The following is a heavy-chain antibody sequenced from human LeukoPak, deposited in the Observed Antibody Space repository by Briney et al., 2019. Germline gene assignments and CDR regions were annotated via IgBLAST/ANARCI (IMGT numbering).Heavy chain of an antibody. D-gene: IGHD4-23*01. CDR3: ARESYGGNFPLGY. CDR1: GFTLSSYA. J-gene: IGHJ4*02. CDR2: ISSGGST. V-gene: IGHV3-23*01. Sequence: GGSLRLSCAASGFTLSSYAMSWVRQAPGKGLEWVSVISSGGSTYYADSVKGRFTISRDNFKNTLYLQMNSLRAEDTAVYYCARESYGGNFPLGYWGQGTLVTVSS.